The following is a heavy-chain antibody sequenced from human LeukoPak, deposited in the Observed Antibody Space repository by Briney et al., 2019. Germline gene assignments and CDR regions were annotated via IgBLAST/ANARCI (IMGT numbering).Heavy chain of an antibody. D-gene: IGHD3-10*01. CDR2: IYYSGST. J-gene: IGHJ4*02. Sequence: SETLSLTCTVSGGSISSYYWSWIRQPPGKGLEWIGYIYYSGSTNYNPSLKSRVTMSVDTSKNQFSLKLSSVTAADTAVYYCARASFPPVLDYWGQGTLVTVSS. CDR1: GGSISSYY. V-gene: IGHV4-59*01. CDR3: ARASFPPVLDY.